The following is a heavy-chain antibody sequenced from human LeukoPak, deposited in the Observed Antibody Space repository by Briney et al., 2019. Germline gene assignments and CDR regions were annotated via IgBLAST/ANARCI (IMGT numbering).Heavy chain of an antibody. CDR1: GFNFNTYW. D-gene: IGHD6-19*01. CDR3: ARELAFSSGWYGGNWFDP. J-gene: IGHJ5*02. CDR2: IKQDGSEK. V-gene: IGHV3-7*01. Sequence: GGSLRLSCAASGFNFNTYWMSWVRQAPGRGLEWVANIKQDGSEKFYVDSLKGRFTISRDNAKNSLYLQMNSLRAEDTAVYYCARELAFSSGWYGGNWFDPWGQGTLVTVSS.